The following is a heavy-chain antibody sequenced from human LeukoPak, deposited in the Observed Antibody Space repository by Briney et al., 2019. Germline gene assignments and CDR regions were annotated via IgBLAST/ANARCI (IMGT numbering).Heavy chain of an antibody. CDR1: GGTFSSYA. Sequence: ASVKVSCKASGGTFSSYAISWVRQAPGQGLEWMGGIIPIFGTANYAQKFQGRVTITADESTSTAYMELSSLRSEDTAVYYCASLATYYYDSSGYSFDYWGQGTLVTVS. CDR3: ASLATYYYDSSGYSFDY. CDR2: IIPIFGTA. V-gene: IGHV1-69*01. D-gene: IGHD3-22*01. J-gene: IGHJ4*02.